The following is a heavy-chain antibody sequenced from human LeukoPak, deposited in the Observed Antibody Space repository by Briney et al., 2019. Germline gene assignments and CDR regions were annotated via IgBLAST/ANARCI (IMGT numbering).Heavy chain of an antibody. CDR2: FGGSRSSL. J-gene: IGHJ3*01. D-gene: IGHD4-17*01. CDR1: GFTFSIYS. Sequence: GGSLRLSCSASGFTFSIYSMNWVRQAPGKGLEWVSSFGGSRSSLSYAESVKGRFTISRDNAKNSLYLQMNSLRAEDTAVYYCAKEAGQDYGALDAFDVWGQGTMVTVSS. V-gene: IGHV3-21*01. CDR3: AKEAGQDYGALDAFDV.